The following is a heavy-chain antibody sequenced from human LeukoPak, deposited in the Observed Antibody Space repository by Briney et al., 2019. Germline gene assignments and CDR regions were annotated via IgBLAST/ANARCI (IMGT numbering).Heavy chain of an antibody. D-gene: IGHD6-13*01. CDR1: GYTLTELS. V-gene: IGHV1-24*01. J-gene: IGHJ6*03. Sequence: GASVKVSCKVSGYTLTELSMHWVRQAPGKGLEWMGGFDPEDGETIYAQKFQGRVTMTEDTSTDTAYMELSSLRSEDTAVYYCARGAAAGPYYYYYYYMDVWGKGTTVTVSS. CDR2: FDPEDGET. CDR3: ARGAAAGPYYYYYYYMDV.